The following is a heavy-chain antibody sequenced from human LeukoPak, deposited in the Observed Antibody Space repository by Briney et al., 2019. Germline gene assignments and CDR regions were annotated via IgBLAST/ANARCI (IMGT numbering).Heavy chain of an antibody. J-gene: IGHJ5*02. CDR3: ARAHRGAWFDP. CDR2: IYYSGST. Sequence: SQTLSLTCTVSGGSISSGDYYWSSIRQPPGKGLEWIGYIYYSGSTYYNPSLKSRVTISVDTSKNQFSLKLSSVTAADTAVYYCARAHRGAWFDPWGQGTLVTVSS. CDR1: GGSISSGDYY. D-gene: IGHD1-26*01. V-gene: IGHV4-30-4*08.